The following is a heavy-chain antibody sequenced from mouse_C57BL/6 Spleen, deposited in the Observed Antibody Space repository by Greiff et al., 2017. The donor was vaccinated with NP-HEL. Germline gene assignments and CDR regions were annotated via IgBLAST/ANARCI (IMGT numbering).Heavy chain of an antibody. CDR3: ARAYISLWGFAY. D-gene: IGHD6-1*01. CDR2: INPGSGGT. V-gene: IGHV1-54*01. J-gene: IGHJ3*01. Sequence: VQLQQSGAELVRPGTSVKVSCKASGYAFTNYLIEWVKQRPGQGLEWIGVINPGSGGTNYNEKFKGKATLTADKSSSTAYMQLSSLTSEDSAVYFCARAYISLWGFAYWGQGTLVTVSA. CDR1: GYAFTNYL.